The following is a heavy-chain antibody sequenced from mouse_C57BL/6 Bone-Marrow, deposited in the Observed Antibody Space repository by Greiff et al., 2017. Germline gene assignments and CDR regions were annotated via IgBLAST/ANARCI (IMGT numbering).Heavy chain of an antibody. Sequence: VQLQQPGAELVKPGASVKISCKASGYAFSSYWMHWVKQRPGQGLEWIGKIYPGDGDPHSNGKFKGKATLTADKSSSTAYMQLSRLTSEDSAVEFCGRAPSGYAMCYRGQGASVT. V-gene: IGHV1-80*01. CDR1: GYAFSSYW. CDR2: IYPGDGDP. J-gene: IGHJ4*01. D-gene: IGHD3-1*01. CDR3: GRAPSGYAMCY.